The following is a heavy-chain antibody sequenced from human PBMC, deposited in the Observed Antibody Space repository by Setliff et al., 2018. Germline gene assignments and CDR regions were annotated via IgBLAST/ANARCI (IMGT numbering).Heavy chain of an antibody. CDR1: GGSISSSSYY. D-gene: IGHD6-6*01. J-gene: IGHJ4*02. CDR3: ARGRNVAARLLDS. CDR2: IYHRGST. Sequence: KPSETLSLTCTVSGGSISSSSYYWGWIRQPPGKGLEWIGSIYHRGSTNYNPSLKSRVTISVDTSRDQFSLKLISMTAADTAVYYCARGRNVAARLLDSWGQGTLVTVSS. V-gene: IGHV4-39*07.